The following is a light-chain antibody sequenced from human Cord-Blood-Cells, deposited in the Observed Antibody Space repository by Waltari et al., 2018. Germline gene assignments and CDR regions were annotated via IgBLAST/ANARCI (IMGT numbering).Light chain of an antibody. Sequence: ELVLTQSPGTLSLSPGEVATLSCRASQSVSRSYLAWYQQKPGQAPRLLIYGASSRATGIPDRFSGSGSGTDFTLTISRLEPEDFAVYYCQQYGSSPFTFGHGTKVDIK. CDR1: QSVSRSY. CDR3: QQYGSSPFT. V-gene: IGKV3-20*01. CDR2: GAS. J-gene: IGKJ3*01.